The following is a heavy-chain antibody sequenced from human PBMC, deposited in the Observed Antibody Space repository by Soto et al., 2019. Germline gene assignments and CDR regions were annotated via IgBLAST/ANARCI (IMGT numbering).Heavy chain of an antibody. V-gene: IGHV3-11*01. CDR1: GFTFSDYY. Sequence: PGGSLRLSCAASGFTFSDYYMSWIRQAPGKGLEWVSYISSSGSTIYYADSVKGRFTISRDNAKNSLYLQMNSLRAEDTAVYYCARDGGIPGIAAAGTTGPLDYYYYMDVWGKGTTVTVS. CDR3: ARDGGIPGIAAAGTTGPLDYYYYMDV. CDR2: ISSSGSTI. D-gene: IGHD6-13*01. J-gene: IGHJ6*03.